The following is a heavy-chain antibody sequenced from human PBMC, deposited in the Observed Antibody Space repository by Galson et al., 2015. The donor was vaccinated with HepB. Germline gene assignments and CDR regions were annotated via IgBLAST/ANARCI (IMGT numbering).Heavy chain of an antibody. CDR3: AKDGASRYYCYYMDY. Sequence: SLRLSCAASGFTFSSYGMHWVRQAPGKGLEWVAVISYDGSNKYYADSVKGRFTISRDNSKNTLYLQMNSLRAEDTAVYYCAKDGASRYYCYYMDYWGKGTPVTVSS. CDR1: GFTFSSYG. CDR2: ISYDGSNK. D-gene: IGHD3-16*01. V-gene: IGHV3-30*18. J-gene: IGHJ6*03.